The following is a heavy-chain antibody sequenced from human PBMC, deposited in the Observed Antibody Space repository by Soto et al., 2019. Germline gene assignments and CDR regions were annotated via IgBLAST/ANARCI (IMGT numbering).Heavy chain of an antibody. V-gene: IGHV1-18*04. J-gene: IGHJ5*02. CDR2: ISAYNGNT. D-gene: IGHD2-2*02. Sequence: ASVKVSCKASGYTFTSYGISWVRQAPGQGLEWMGWISAYNGNTNYAQKLQGRVTMTTDTSTSTAYVELRSLRSDDTAVYYCARRVCSTSCYNNWFDPWGRGTLVTVSS. CDR3: ARRVCSTSCYNNWFDP. CDR1: GYTFTSYG.